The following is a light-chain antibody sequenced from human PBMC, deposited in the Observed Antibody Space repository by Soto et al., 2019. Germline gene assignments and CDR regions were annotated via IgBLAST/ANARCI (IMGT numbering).Light chain of an antibody. Sequence: IVMTQSPLSLPVTPGEPASISCRSSQSLLHSNGYNYVDWYLQKPGQSPQLLIYLGSNRASGVPERFSGSGSGIDFTLKISRVVAEDVGVYYCMQALQTPLFTFGPGTKVDIK. CDR2: LGS. CDR1: QSLLHSNGYNY. V-gene: IGKV2-28*01. CDR3: MQALQTPLFT. J-gene: IGKJ3*01.